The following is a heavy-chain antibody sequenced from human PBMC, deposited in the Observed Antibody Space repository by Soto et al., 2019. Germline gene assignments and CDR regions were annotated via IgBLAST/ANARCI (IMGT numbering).Heavy chain of an antibody. Sequence: SETLSLTCTVSGGSISSYYWSWIRQPPGKGLEWIGYIYYSGSTNYNPSLKSRVTISVDTSKNQFSLKLSSVTAADTAVYYCASHNWNAGDYYYYYYMDVWGKGTTVTVSS. CDR1: GGSISSYY. CDR3: ASHNWNAGDYYYYYYMDV. J-gene: IGHJ6*03. D-gene: IGHD1-20*01. CDR2: IYYSGST. V-gene: IGHV4-59*08.